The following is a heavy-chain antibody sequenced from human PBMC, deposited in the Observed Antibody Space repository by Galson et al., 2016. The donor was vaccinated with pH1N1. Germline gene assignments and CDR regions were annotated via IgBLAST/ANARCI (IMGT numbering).Heavy chain of an antibody. D-gene: IGHD4-17*01. CDR1: GYRFTSYW. CDR3: ARQYDFGDYRGNAFDI. Sequence: QSGAEVTKPGESLKISCKASGYRFTSYWIAWVRQVPGKGLEWVGVVNPGGSTIRYGPPFPAQVTISSDKSINTAYLQWISLKASDTATYYCARQYDFGDYRGNAFDIWGQGTMVIVSS. CDR2: VNPGGSTI. V-gene: IGHV5-51*03. J-gene: IGHJ3*02.